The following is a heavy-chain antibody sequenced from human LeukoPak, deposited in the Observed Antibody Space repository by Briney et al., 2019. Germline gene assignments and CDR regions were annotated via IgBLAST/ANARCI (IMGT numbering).Heavy chain of an antibody. J-gene: IGHJ3*02. Sequence: GGSLRLSCAASGFTFSDYYMSWVRQAPGKGLEWVANIKQDGSEKYYVDSVKGRFTISRDNAKNSLYLQMNSLRAEDTAVYYCARGVHYYDSSGYYYGAFDIWGQGTMVTVSS. CDR2: IKQDGSEK. CDR1: GFTFSDYY. CDR3: ARGVHYYDSSGYYYGAFDI. D-gene: IGHD3-22*01. V-gene: IGHV3-7*03.